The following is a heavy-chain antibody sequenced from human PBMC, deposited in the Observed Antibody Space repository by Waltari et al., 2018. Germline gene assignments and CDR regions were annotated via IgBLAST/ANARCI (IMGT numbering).Heavy chain of an antibody. Sequence: EVQLVESGGGLVKPGGSLRLSCAASGFTFSSYSMTWVRQAPGQGLAWVSSISSSSSYIYYADSVKGRFTISRDNAKNSLYLQMNSLRAEDTAVYYCAREGLRSYYDILTGYPPDYWGQGTLVTVSS. D-gene: IGHD3-9*01. V-gene: IGHV3-21*01. J-gene: IGHJ4*02. CDR2: ISSSSSYI. CDR1: GFTFSSYS. CDR3: AREGLRSYYDILTGYPPDY.